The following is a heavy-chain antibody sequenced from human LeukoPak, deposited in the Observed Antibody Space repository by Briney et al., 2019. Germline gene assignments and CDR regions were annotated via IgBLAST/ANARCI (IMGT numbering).Heavy chain of an antibody. CDR3: ARLVPAALYYMDV. CDR2: SYTSGST. Sequence: SETLSLTCTVSGGSISSSSYYWSWIRQPAGKGLEWIGRSYTSGSTNYNPSLKSRVTMSVDTSKNQFSLKLSSVTAADTAVYYCARLVPAALYYMDVWGKGTTVTVSS. V-gene: IGHV4-61*02. CDR1: GGSISSSSYY. D-gene: IGHD2-2*01. J-gene: IGHJ6*03.